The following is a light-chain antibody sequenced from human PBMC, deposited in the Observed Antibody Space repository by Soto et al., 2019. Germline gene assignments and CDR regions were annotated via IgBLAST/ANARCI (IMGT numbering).Light chain of an antibody. CDR2: GAS. V-gene: IGKV3-20*01. CDR1: QSVSSSY. CDR3: QQYGSSRT. Sequence: EIVLTQSPGTLSLYPGERATLSCRASQSVSSSYLAWYQQKPGQAPRLLIYGASSRATGIPDRFSGSGSGTDFTLTISRLQPEDFAVYYCQQYGSSRTFAPGIKVDIK. J-gene: IGKJ1*01.